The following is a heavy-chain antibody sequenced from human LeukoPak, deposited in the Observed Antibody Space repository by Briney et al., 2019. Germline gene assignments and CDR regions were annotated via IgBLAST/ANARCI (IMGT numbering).Heavy chain of an antibody. D-gene: IGHD3-10*01. CDR3: EGRSSHESGSYYDPLGY. CDR2: ICYTGST. Sequence: LETLSLTCFVSVGSITIHYWTWIRHPPGKGLECIVDICYTGSTTYTPSLKSRATISIETYKNQFSLKLSSVTAAATAVYYCEGRSSHESGSYYDPLGYWGQGTLVTVSS. V-gene: IGHV4-59*08. J-gene: IGHJ4*02. CDR1: VGSITIHY.